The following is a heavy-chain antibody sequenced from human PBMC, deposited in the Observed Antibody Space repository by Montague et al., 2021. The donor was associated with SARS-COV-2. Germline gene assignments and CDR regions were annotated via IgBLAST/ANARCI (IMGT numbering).Heavy chain of an antibody. J-gene: IGHJ2*01. V-gene: IGHV4-39*01. CDR1: GGSISSGTYY. D-gene: IGHD6-19*01. CDR2: INYSGNA. CDR3: ARRAQWQLSWFFDL. Sequence: DPLSLTCTVSGGSISSGTYYWGWVRQPPGKGLEWIGTINYSGNAYYNPSLKSRVTISVDTSKNQFSLKVTSVTAADTAVYYCARRAQWQLSWFFDLWGRGTLVTVSS.